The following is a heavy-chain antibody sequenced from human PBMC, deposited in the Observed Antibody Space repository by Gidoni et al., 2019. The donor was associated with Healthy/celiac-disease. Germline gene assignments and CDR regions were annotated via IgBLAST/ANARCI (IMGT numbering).Heavy chain of an antibody. CDR3: ARTPIEGYGYLGLYYYYYYMDV. V-gene: IGHV2-26*01. J-gene: IGHJ6*03. D-gene: IGHD5-18*01. CDR1: GFSLSNARLG. CDR2: IFSNDEK. Sequence: QVTLKESGPVLVKPTETLTLTCTVSGFSLSNARLGVSWIRQPPGTALEWLAHIFSNDEKSYSTSLKSRLTISKDTSKSQVVLTMTNMDPVDTATYYCARTPIEGYGYLGLYYYYYYMDVWGKGTTVTVSS.